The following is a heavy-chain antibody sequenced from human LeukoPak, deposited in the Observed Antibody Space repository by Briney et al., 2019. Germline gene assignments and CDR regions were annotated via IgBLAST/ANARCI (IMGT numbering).Heavy chain of an antibody. V-gene: IGHV4-59*01. Sequence: SETLSLTCTVSGGSISNYFWSWIRQPPGKGLEWIGYIYYSGSTNYNPSLKSRVAIALDTSKNQFSLRLSSVTAADTAVYYCARGGYCSSTSCYQVGNWFDPWGQGTLVTVSS. CDR3: ARGGYCSSTSCYQVGNWFDP. J-gene: IGHJ5*02. CDR1: GGSISNYF. D-gene: IGHD2-2*01. CDR2: IYYSGST.